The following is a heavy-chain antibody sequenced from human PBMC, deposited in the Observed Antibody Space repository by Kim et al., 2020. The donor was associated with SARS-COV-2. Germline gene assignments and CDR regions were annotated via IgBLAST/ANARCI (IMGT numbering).Heavy chain of an antibody. V-gene: IGHV3-30*18. CDR1: GFTFSSYG. J-gene: IGHJ4*02. Sequence: GGSLRLSCAASGFTFSSYGMHWVRQAPGKGLEWVAVISYDGSNKYYADSVKGRFTISRDNSKNTLYLQMNSLRAEDTAVYYCAKGTAVGVTSIDYWGQGTLVTVSS. D-gene: IGHD6-19*01. CDR3: AKGTAVGVTSIDY. CDR2: ISYDGSNK.